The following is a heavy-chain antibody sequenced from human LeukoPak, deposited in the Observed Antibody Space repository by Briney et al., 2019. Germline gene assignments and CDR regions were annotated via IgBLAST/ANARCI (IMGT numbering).Heavy chain of an antibody. D-gene: IGHD4-11*01. V-gene: IGHV1-18*01. CDR3: ARGTNLYSNYKH. CDR1: GHTFTSYV. Sequence: ASVKVSCKASGHTFTSYVISSVRQAPGQGLEWMGWISAYNGNTNYAQKLQGRVTMTTDTSTSTANMELRSLRSDDTAVYYCARGTNLYSNYKHWGQGTLVTVSS. CDR2: ISAYNGNT. J-gene: IGHJ1*01.